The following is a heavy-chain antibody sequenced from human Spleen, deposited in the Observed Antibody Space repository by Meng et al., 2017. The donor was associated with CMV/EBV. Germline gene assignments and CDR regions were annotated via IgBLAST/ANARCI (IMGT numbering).Heavy chain of an antibody. CDR3: ARSKVYSGSSVDY. J-gene: IGHJ4*02. D-gene: IGHD6-6*01. CDR1: GFNFSDYY. Sequence: CGASGFNFSDYYMSWIRQAPGKGLEWVSYISGSDNIIYYADSVKGRFTISRDNANKTLYLQMNSLRAEDTALYYCARSKVYSGSSVDYWGQGTLVTVSS. CDR2: ISGSDNII. V-gene: IGHV3-11*04.